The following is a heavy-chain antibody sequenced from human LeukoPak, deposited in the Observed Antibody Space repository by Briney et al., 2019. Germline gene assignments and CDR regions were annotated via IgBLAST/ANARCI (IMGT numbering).Heavy chain of an antibody. J-gene: IGHJ6*02. Sequence: GASVKVSCKASGYTFTSYYMHWVRQAPGQGLEWMGIINPSGGSTSYAQKFQGRVTMTRDTSTSTVYMELSSLRSEDTAVSYCATEYCTNGVDHTHNNYGSGVWAQGPTVPVTS. CDR2: INPSGGST. D-gene: IGHD2-8*01. CDR3: ATEYCTNGVDHTHNNYGSGV. V-gene: IGHV1-46*01. CDR1: GYTFTSYY.